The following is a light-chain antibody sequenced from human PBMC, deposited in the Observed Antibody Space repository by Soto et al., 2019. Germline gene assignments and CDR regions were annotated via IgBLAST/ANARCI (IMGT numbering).Light chain of an antibody. V-gene: IGLV2-14*03. CDR1: SSDVGGYNY. J-gene: IGLJ1*01. CDR3: SSYTSSSTLYV. Sequence: QSVLTEPASVSGSPGQSITISYTGTSSDVGGYNYVSWYQQHPGKAPRLIIHDVTNRPSGVSNRFSGSKSGNTASLTISGLQAEDEADYYCSSYTSSSTLYVFGAGTKVTVL. CDR2: DVT.